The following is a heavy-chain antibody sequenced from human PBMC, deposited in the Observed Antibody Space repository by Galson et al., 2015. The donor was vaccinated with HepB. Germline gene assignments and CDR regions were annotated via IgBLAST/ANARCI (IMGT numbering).Heavy chain of an antibody. D-gene: IGHD4-23*01. Sequence: SLRLSCAASGFTFSSYSMNWVRQAPGKGLEWVSYISSSSSAIYYADSVKGRFTISRDNAKNSLYLQMNSLRDEDTAVYYCARDNVYGGNSGDYWGQGTLVTVSS. CDR2: ISSSSSAI. CDR1: GFTFSSYS. V-gene: IGHV3-48*02. J-gene: IGHJ4*02. CDR3: ARDNVYGGNSGDY.